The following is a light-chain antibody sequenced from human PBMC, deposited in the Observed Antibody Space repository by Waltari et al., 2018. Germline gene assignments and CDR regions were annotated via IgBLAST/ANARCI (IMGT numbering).Light chain of an antibody. CDR1: QTIRGS. J-gene: IGKJ1*01. Sequence: EIVLTQSPGTLSLSPGERATLSCRASQTIRGSLAWYQQKPGQAPRLLIYGASSRAAGIPDRFSGSGSGTDFRLTISRLEPEDFAVYYCQHYVRLPVTFGRGTKVEIK. V-gene: IGKV3-20*01. CDR2: GAS. CDR3: QHYVRLPVT.